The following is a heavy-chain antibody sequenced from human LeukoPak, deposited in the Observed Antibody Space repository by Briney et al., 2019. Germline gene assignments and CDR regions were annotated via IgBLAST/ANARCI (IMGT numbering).Heavy chain of an antibody. CDR2: IYWTDDK. D-gene: IGHD1-26*01. Sequence: SGPTLVNPTQTLTLTCTFSGFSLSSSGVGVGWIRQPPGKALEWLALIYWTDDKRYSPSLNNRLTTTKDTSKNQVVLTMTNMDPVDTATYYCAHRPWGGRNSSQFDPWGQGTLATVSS. CDR1: GFSLSSSGVG. J-gene: IGHJ5*02. CDR3: AHRPWGGRNSSQFDP. V-gene: IGHV2-5*01.